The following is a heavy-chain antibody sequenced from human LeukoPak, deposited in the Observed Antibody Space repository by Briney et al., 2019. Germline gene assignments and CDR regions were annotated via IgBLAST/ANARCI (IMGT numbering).Heavy chain of an antibody. V-gene: IGHV1-2*02. D-gene: IGHD3-22*01. Sequence: TSVKVSCKASGYTFTSYGISWVRQAPGQGLEWMGWINPNSGGTNYAQKFQGRVTMARDTSISTAYMELSRLRSDDTAVYYCARDWDYYDSSGYLGFDYWGQGTLVTVSS. CDR1: GYTFTSYG. CDR2: INPNSGGT. CDR3: ARDWDYYDSSGYLGFDY. J-gene: IGHJ4*02.